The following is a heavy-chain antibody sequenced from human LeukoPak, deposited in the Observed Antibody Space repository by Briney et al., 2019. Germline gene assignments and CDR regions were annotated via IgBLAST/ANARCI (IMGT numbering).Heavy chain of an antibody. Sequence: GGSLRLSCAASGFTVSSNYMSWVRQAPGKGLEWVSVIYSGGSTYYADSVKGRFTISRDNSKNTLYLQMNSLRAEDTAVYYCARECGSHRGYFDYWGQGTLVTVSS. D-gene: IGHD1-26*01. CDR1: GFTVSSNY. J-gene: IGHJ4*02. CDR3: ARECGSHRGYFDY. CDR2: IYSGGST. V-gene: IGHV3-66*01.